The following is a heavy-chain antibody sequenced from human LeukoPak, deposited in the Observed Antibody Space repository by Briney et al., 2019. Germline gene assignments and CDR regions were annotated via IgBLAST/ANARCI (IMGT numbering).Heavy chain of an antibody. CDR1: GFSVTNNY. CDR2: FYVGGAT. Sequence: GGSLRLSCAVSGFSVTNNYMSWVRQAPGKGLEWVSVFYVGGATYYADSVKGRFTISRDNSENTLYLQMKSLRAEDTAVYYCARGDGYNFFDYWGQGTLVSVSS. J-gene: IGHJ4*02. D-gene: IGHD5-24*01. V-gene: IGHV3-53*01. CDR3: ARGDGYNFFDY.